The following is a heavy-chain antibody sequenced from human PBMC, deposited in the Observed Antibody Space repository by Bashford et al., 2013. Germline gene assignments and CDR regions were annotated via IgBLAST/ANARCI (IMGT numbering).Heavy chain of an antibody. V-gene: IGHV1-8*01. Sequence: WVRQAPGQGLEWMGWMKPSSGHTGYAQKFQGRITLTRDISTSTAYMELSSLRSEDSAVYYCARMYYAACFGDSCNPNWFDPGAKVPWSPSPQ. D-gene: IGHD3-16*01. CDR3: ARMYYAACFGDSCNPNWFDP. J-gene: IGHJ5*01. CDR2: MKPSSGHT.